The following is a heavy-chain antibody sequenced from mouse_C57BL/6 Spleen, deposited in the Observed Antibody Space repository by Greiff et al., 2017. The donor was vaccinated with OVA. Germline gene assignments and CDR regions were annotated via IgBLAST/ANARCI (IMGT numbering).Heavy chain of an antibody. CDR1: GFNIKDYY. J-gene: IGHJ3*01. D-gene: IGHD1-1*01. CDR3: ARSYYGSSSFAY. Sequence: VQLQQSGAELVKPGASVKLSCTASGFNIKDYYMYWVKQRPEQGLEWIGRIDPEDGETKYAPKVQGKVTITADTATNTAYLQLSSLTSEDTAVYYCARSYYGSSSFAYWGQGTLVTVSA. CDR2: IDPEDGET. V-gene: IGHV14-2*01.